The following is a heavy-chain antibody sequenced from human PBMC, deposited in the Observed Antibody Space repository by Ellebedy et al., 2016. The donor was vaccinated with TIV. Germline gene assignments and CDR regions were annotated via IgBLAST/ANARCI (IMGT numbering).Heavy chain of an antibody. D-gene: IGHD5-18*01. CDR1: GGSISSYY. V-gene: IGHV4-59*08. J-gene: IGHJ2*01. Sequence: MPSETLSLTCTVSGGSISSYYWSWIRQPPGKGLEWIGYIYYSGSTNYHPSLKSRVTISVDTSKNQFSRKLSSVTAADTAVYYCARHEAGYSYGRKNWYFDLWGRGTLVTVSS. CDR2: IYYSGST. CDR3: ARHEAGYSYGRKNWYFDL.